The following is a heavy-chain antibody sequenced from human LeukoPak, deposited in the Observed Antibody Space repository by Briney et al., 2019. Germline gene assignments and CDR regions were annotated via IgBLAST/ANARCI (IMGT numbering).Heavy chain of an antibody. V-gene: IGHV4-39*01. CDR1: RGSISSSSYY. Sequence: SETLSLTCTVSRGSISSSSYYWGWIRHPPGKGRECIVSIYYSGSTYYNPSLKSRVTISVDTYKNQFSLKLCSVTAADTAVYYCARQLGYCSSTSCYADKVDYWGQGTLVTVSS. J-gene: IGHJ4*02. D-gene: IGHD2-2*01. CDR3: ARQLGYCSSTSCYADKVDY. CDR2: IYYSGST.